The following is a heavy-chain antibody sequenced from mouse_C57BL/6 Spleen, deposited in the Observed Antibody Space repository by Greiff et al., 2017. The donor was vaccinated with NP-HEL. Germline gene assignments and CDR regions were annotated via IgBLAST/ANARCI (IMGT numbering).Heavy chain of an antibody. D-gene: IGHD2-5*01. J-gene: IGHJ2*01. CDR3: TRLRSNYGYFDY. Sequence: EVQLQQSGAELVRPGASVKLSCTASGFNIKDDYMHWVKQRPEQGLEWIGWIDPENGDTEYASKFQGKATITADTSSNTAYLQLSSLTSEDTAVYYCTRLRSNYGYFDYWGQGTTLTVSS. CDR2: IDPENGDT. V-gene: IGHV14-4*01. CDR1: GFNIKDDY.